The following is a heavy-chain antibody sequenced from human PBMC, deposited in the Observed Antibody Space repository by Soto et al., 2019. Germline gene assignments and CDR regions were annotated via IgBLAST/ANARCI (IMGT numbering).Heavy chain of an antibody. CDR3: TTQTSSSTWGV. V-gene: IGHV4-4*02. J-gene: IGHJ6*02. Sequence: QVQLQESGPGLVKPSETLSLTCTVSGAPITTTKWWAWVRLPPGKGLEWIGELARGDERSSNPSLEGRFTIPLDKSNNHFSLKLTSVPAADTARYYCTTQTSSSTWGVWGRGTSVTVSS. D-gene: IGHD6-6*01. CDR2: LARGDER. CDR1: GAPITTTKW.